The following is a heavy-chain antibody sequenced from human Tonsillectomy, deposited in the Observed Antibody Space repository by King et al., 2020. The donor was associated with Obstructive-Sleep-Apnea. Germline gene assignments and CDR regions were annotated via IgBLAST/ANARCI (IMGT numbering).Heavy chain of an antibody. Sequence: EVQLVESGGGLVQPGGSLRLSCAASGFTFSSYAMSWVRQAPGKGLEWVSTISVSGGSTFYADSVKGRFTISRDNSKNTLYLQMNSLRAEDTAVYYCAKTLKYGSGSYRFDYWGQGTLVTVSS. J-gene: IGHJ4*02. CDR3: AKTLKYGSGSYRFDY. CDR1: GFTFSSYA. CDR2: ISVSGGST. D-gene: IGHD3-10*01. V-gene: IGHV3-23*04.